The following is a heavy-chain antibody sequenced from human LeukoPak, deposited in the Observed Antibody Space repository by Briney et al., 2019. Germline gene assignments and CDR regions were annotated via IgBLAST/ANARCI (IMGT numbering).Heavy chain of an antibody. J-gene: IGHJ5*02. V-gene: IGHV3-53*04. Sequence: PGGSLRLSCAASGFTVISNYMSWVRQAPGKWLEWVSVIYSGGSTYYADSVKGRFTISRHNSKNTLYLQMNSLRAEDTAVYYCASFTLATNRGLETWGQGTLVTVSS. CDR2: IYSGGST. CDR3: ASFTLATNRGLET. D-gene: IGHD5-12*01. CDR1: GFTVISNY.